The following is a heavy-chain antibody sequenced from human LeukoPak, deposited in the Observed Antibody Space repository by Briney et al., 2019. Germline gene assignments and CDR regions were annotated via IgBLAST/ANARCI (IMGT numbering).Heavy chain of an antibody. V-gene: IGHV4-4*07. D-gene: IGHD1-26*01. CDR1: GGSISSYY. CDR3: ARDSRGAVETYYFDY. CDR2: IYTSGST. J-gene: IGHJ4*02. Sequence: SETLSLTCTDSGGSISSYYWSWIRQPAGKGLEWIGRIYTSGSTNYNPSLKSRVTMSVDTSKNQFSLKLSSVTAADTAVYYCARDSRGAVETYYFDYWGQGTLVTVSS.